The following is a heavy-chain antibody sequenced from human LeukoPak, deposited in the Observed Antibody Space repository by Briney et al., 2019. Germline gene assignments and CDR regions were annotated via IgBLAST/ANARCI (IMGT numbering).Heavy chain of an antibody. J-gene: IGHJ6*04. V-gene: IGHV3-21*01. D-gene: IGHD2-21*01. CDR2: ISSSSSYI. CDR3: AKDPALRFLDV. Sequence: KSGRSLRLSCQTSGFTFSSYAMNWVRQAPGKGLEWVSSISSSSSYIYYADSVKGRFTISRDNAKNSLYLQMNSLKPEDTAVYYCAKDPALRFLDVWGTGTTVSVSS. CDR1: GFTFSSYA.